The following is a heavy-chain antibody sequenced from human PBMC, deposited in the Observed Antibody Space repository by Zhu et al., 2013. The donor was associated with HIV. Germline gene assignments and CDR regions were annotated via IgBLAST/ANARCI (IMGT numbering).Heavy chain of an antibody. Sequence: QVQLVQSGAEVKKPGASVKVSCKASGYTFTNHDINWVRQATGQGLEWMGWLNPTTGNTVYAQKLQGRVTMTRDTSKSTAYMELSSLTSEDTALYYCARVVKPGYSYGYGAFDAWGQGTLVTVSS. CDR1: GYTFTNHD. V-gene: IGHV1-8*01. CDR2: LNPTTGNT. D-gene: IGHD5-18*01. J-gene: IGHJ5*02. CDR3: ARVVKPGYSYGYGAFDA.